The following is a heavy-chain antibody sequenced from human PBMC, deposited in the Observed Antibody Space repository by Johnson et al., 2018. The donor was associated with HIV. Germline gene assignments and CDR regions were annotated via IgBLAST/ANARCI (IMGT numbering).Heavy chain of an antibody. CDR3: ANGEMATIKAFYAFDI. Sequence: QVQLVESGGGVVQPGGSLRLSCAASGFTFRSYGMHWVRQAPGKGLAWVAFIRHDGNNKYYADSVKGRFTISRDNSKNTMYLQMNSLRAEDTAVYCGANGEMATIKAFYAFDIWGQGTMVTVSS. CDR1: GFTFRSYG. D-gene: IGHD5-24*01. J-gene: IGHJ3*02. CDR2: IRHDGNNK. V-gene: IGHV3-30*02.